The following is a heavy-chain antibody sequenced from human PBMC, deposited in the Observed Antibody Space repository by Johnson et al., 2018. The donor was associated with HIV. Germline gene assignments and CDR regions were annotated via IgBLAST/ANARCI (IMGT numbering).Heavy chain of an antibody. Sequence: VQLVESGGGLVQPGGSLRLSCAASRFTVSGNYMTWVRQAPGKGLEWVSVVYSAGHTYYADSVKGRFTISRDRSKNTVSLQMNSLRVEDTAVYYCARDDRPDGFDIWGQGTMVTVSS. CDR2: VYSAGHT. J-gene: IGHJ3*02. CDR1: RFTVSGNY. V-gene: IGHV3-66*01. CDR3: ARDDRPDGFDI. D-gene: IGHD1-14*01.